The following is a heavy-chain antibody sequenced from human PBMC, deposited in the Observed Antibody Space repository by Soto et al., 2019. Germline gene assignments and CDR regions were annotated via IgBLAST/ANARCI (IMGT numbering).Heavy chain of an antibody. J-gene: IGHJ4*02. V-gene: IGHV3-30*18. CDR2: ISRDGSDK. CDR3: AKSRVVAVPGYGVDIDDY. CDR1: GFTFRSYG. D-gene: IGHD6-19*01. Sequence: QVQLVESGGGVVPPGKSLRLSCAASGFTFRSYGMHWVRQAPGKGLEWVAAISRDGSDKFYVDSVKGRFTISRDNSVNTLYLQMNSLRAEDTALYYCAKSRVVAVPGYGVDIDDYWGQGTLVTVSS.